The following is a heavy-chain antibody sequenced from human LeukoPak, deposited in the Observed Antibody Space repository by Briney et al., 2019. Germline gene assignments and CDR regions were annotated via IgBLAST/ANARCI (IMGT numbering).Heavy chain of an antibody. D-gene: IGHD2-2*02. J-gene: IGHJ4*02. V-gene: IGHV4-59*08. CDR1: GGSISSYY. CDR3: ARHIRPYFDY. CDR2: IYYSGST. Sequence: SETLSLTCTVSGGSISSYYWSWIRQPPGKGLEWIGYIYYSGSTNYNPSVKSRVTISVDTSKNQFSLKLSSVTAADTAVYYCARHIRPYFDYWGQGTLVTVSS.